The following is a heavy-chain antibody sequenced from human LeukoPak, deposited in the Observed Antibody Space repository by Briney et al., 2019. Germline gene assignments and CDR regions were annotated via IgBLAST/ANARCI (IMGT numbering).Heavy chain of an antibody. CDR2: IKQDGSEK. CDR1: GFTFSSYW. Sequence: PGGSLRLSCAASGFTFSSYWMSWVRQAPGKGLEWVANIKQDGSEKYCVDSVKGRFTISRDNAKNSLYLQMNSLRAEDTAVYYCAREEPYYYDSSGYYYFDYWGQGTLVTVSS. D-gene: IGHD3-22*01. V-gene: IGHV3-7*01. CDR3: AREEPYYYDSSGYYYFDY. J-gene: IGHJ4*02.